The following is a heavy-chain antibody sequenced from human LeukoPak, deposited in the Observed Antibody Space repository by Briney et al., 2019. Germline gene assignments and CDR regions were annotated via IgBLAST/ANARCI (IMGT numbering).Heavy chain of an antibody. J-gene: IGHJ4*02. CDR3: ARDSSSWYTMGYYFDY. D-gene: IGHD6-13*01. Sequence: GGSLRLSCAASGFTFSIHWMTWVRQAPGKGLEWVATIKPDGNDKYFVDSVKGRFTVSRDNAKNSLYLQMNSLRAEDTAVYYCARDSSSWYTMGYYFDYWGQGTLVTVSS. V-gene: IGHV3-7*01. CDR1: GFTFSIHW. CDR2: IKPDGNDK.